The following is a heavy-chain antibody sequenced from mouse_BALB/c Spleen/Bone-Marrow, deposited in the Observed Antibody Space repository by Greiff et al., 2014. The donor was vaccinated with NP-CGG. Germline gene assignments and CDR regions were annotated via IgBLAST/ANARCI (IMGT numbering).Heavy chain of an antibody. J-gene: IGHJ4*01. CDR3: ARGSYYEGAMDY. D-gene: IGHD1-1*01. CDR1: GFSLTSYG. V-gene: IGHV2-9*02. CDR2: KWAGGST. Sequence: VKLVESGPGLVAPSQSLSITCTVSGFSLTSYGVHWVRQPPGKVLEWLGVKWAGGSTNYNSALMSRLSISKDNSKSQVFLKMNSLQTDDTAMYYCARGSYYEGAMDYWGQGTSVTVSS.